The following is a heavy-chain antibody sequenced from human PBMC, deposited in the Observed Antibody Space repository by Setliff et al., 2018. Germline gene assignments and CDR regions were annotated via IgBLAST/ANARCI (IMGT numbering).Heavy chain of an antibody. J-gene: IGHJ4*02. V-gene: IGHV4-34*01. CDR1: GDSFSDYY. CDR3: AKFGPLDLTGDWAFDN. CDR2: INHSGTT. D-gene: IGHD7-27*01. Sequence: TLSLTCAVYGDSFSDYYWSWIRQPPGKGLEWIGEINHSGTTTYNPSLKSRVTISVDTSRKQFSLRLTSVTAADTAVYYCAKFGPLDLTGDWAFDNWGQGTLVTVSS.